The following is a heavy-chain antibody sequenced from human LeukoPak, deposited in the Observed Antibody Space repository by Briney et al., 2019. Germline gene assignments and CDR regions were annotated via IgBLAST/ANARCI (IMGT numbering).Heavy chain of an antibody. CDR3: ARSNSFYYDS. D-gene: IGHD3-16*01. J-gene: IGHJ5*02. Sequence: SETLSLTCTVSGGSVSSSGSYWSWIRQPPGKGLEWFAYIYYSGSTTYNPSLKSRVIISVDTTKNQFSLRLSSVTAADTAVYYCARSNSFYYDSWGQGTLVTVSS. CDR2: IYYSGST. CDR1: GGSVSSSGSY. V-gene: IGHV4-61*08.